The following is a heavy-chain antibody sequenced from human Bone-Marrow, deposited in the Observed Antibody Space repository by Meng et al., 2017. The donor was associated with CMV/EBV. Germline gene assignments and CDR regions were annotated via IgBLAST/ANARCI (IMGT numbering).Heavy chain of an antibody. CDR2: ISSNNTI. J-gene: IGHJ6*02. D-gene: IGHD5-24*01. CDR1: GFTFSDYC. Sequence: GGSLRLSCAASGFTFSDYCMNWVRQAPGQGLEWVSSISSNNTIYYADSLKGRFTISRDNAKNSLYLQMNSLRAGDTSVYYCARVERRHYYYGMDVWGQGTTVTVSS. V-gene: IGHV3-69-1*02. CDR3: ARVERRHYYYGMDV.